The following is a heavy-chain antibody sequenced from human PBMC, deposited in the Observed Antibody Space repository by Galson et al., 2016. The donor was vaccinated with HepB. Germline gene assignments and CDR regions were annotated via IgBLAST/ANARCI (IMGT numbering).Heavy chain of an antibody. CDR2: INQDASGK. J-gene: IGHJ4*02. D-gene: IGHD6-19*01. CDR1: GFTISAYW. CDR3: ASGYTSGV. V-gene: IGHV3-7*03. Sequence: SLRLSCAASGFTISAYWMSWVGQAPGKGLGWVGSINQDASGKSYVDSVKGRFSIFGDNVKNTLWLQMSGLRVDDTSMYYCASGYTSGVWGQGTLVTVSS.